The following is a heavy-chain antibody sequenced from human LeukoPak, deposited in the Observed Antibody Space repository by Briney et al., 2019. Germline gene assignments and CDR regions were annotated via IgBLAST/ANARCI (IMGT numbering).Heavy chain of an antibody. CDR2: VSYDGSNK. V-gene: IGHV3-30*18. CDR3: AQEDYDGSGSYLGG. Sequence: GGPLRFSCAASGFTFSSYGMHWVRQAPGKGLEWVAVVSYDGSNKYYTDSMKGRFTISRDNSKNTLYLQMNSLRTEDTAIYYCAQEDYDGSGSYLGGWGQGTLVTVSS. J-gene: IGHJ4*02. CDR1: GFTFSSYG. D-gene: IGHD3-10*01.